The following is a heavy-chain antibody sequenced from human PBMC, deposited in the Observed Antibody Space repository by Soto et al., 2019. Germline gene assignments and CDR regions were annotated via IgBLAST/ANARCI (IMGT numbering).Heavy chain of an antibody. J-gene: IGHJ6*02. Sequence: EVPLVESGGGLVQPGRSLRVSCVASGFTLDDYAMHWVRQAPGKGLEWVSGISWNSGRIGYADSVKGRFTISRDNAKNSLYMIMNSLRPEDTALYYCAKDMRSYDLWSMDVWGQGITVTVSS. CDR3: AKDMRSYDLWSMDV. D-gene: IGHD3-3*01. V-gene: IGHV3-9*01. CDR2: ISWNSGRI. CDR1: GFTLDDYA.